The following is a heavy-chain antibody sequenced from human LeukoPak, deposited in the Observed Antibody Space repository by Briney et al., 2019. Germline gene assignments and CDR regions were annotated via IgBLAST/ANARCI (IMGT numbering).Heavy chain of an antibody. V-gene: IGHV4-30-4*08. CDR3: ARYCSSTSCYLDAFDI. CDR1: GGSISRGDYY. CDR2: IYYSGST. Sequence: PSETLSLTCTVSGGSISRGDYYWSWIRQPPGKGLEWIGYIYYSGSTYYNPSLKSRVTISVDTSKNQFSLKLSSVTAADTAVYYCARYCSSTSCYLDAFDIWGQGTMVTVSS. J-gene: IGHJ3*02. D-gene: IGHD2-2*01.